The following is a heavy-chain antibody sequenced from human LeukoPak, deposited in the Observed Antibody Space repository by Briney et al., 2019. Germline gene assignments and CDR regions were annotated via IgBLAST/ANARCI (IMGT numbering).Heavy chain of an antibody. D-gene: IGHD6-13*01. V-gene: IGHV3-30*03. CDR2: ISNDGSNE. J-gene: IGHJ4*02. CDR3: ARFIAAPYYFDY. Sequence: GGSLRLSCAASRFTFSTHGMHWVRQAPGKGLEWVAVISNDGSNEYYADAVKGRFTISRDNSKNMLYLQMNSLRLEDTAVYYCARFIAAPYYFDYWGRGTLVTVSS. CDR1: RFTFSTHG.